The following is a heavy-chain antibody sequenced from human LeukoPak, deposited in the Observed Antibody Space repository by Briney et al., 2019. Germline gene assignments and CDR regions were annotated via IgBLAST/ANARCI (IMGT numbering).Heavy chain of an antibody. CDR3: AKDRPNYYGSNGHYYKLNGDC. D-gene: IGHD3-22*01. V-gene: IGHV3-23*01. J-gene: IGHJ4*02. CDR2: ITSSGAAT. Sequence: GGSLRLSCAASGFTFSSYAMSWVRQAPGKGLEWVSSITSSGAATYYADSVKGRFTISRDNSDTLYLQMNSLRAEDTAVYYCAKDRPNYYGSNGHYYKLNGDCWGQGTLVTVSS. CDR1: GFTFSSYA.